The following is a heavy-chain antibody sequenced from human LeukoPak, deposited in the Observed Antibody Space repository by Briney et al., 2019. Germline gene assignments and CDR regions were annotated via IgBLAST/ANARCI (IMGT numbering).Heavy chain of an antibody. CDR3: ARDRPAVAGTGWFDP. Sequence: SETLSLTCTVSGGSISSYYWSWIRQPPGKGLEWIGYIYYSGSTNYNPSLKSRVTISVDTSKNQFSLKLSSVTAADTAVYYCARDRPAVAGTGWFDPWGQGTLVTVSS. D-gene: IGHD6-19*01. CDR2: IYYSGST. J-gene: IGHJ5*02. V-gene: IGHV4-59*01. CDR1: GGSISSYY.